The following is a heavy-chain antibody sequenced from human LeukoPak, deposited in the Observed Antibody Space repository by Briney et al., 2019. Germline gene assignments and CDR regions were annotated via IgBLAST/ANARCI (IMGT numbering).Heavy chain of an antibody. CDR2: IFYTGST. CDR1: GGSISSSSYY. D-gene: IGHD3-3*01. CDR3: ARRQLHYDFWSGDDWYFDL. Sequence: PSETLSLTCTVSGGSISSSSYYWGWIRQSPGKGLEWIGSIFYTGSTYYSPSLKSRVTMPKGTSRNQFSLDLPSVTAADTAVYYCARRQLHYDFWSGDDWYFDLWGRGTLVTVSS. J-gene: IGHJ2*01. V-gene: IGHV4-39*01.